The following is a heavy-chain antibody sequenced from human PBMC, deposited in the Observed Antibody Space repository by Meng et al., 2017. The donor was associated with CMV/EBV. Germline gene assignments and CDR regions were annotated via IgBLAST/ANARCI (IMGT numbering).Heavy chain of an antibody. CDR3: ARDPANYDFWSGYYRIRDY. J-gene: IGHJ4*02. Sequence: GGSLRLSCAASGFTFDDYGMSWVRQAPGKGLEWVSGINWNGGSTGYADSVKGRFTISRDNAKNSLYLQMNRLRAEDTALYYCARDPANYDFWSGYYRIRDYWGQGTLVTVSS. CDR1: GFTFDDYG. D-gene: IGHD3-3*01. CDR2: INWNGGST. V-gene: IGHV3-20*04.